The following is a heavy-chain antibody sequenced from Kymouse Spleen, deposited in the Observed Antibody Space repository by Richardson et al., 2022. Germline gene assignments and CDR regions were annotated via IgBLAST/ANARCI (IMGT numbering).Heavy chain of an antibody. Sequence: EVQLVESGGGLVQPGGSLKLSCAASGFTFSGSAMHWVRQASGKGLEWVGRIRSKANSYATAYAASVKGRFTISRDDSKNTAYLQMNSLKTEDTAVYYCTRDYDILTGYSYYYYYGMDVWGQGTTVTVSS. V-gene: IGHV3-73*02. J-gene: IGHJ6*02. D-gene: IGHD3-9*01. CDR1: GFTFSGSA. CDR2: IRSKANSYAT. CDR3: TRDYDILTGYSYYYYYGMDV.